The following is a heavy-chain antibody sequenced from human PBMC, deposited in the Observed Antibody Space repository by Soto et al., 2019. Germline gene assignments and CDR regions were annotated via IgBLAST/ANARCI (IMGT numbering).Heavy chain of an antibody. V-gene: IGHV3-30*18. CDR1: GFTFSSYG. D-gene: IGHD2-8*01. CDR2: ISYDGSNK. Sequence: GGSLRLSCAASGFTFSSYGMHWVRQAPGKGLEWVAVISYDGSNKYYADSVKGRFTISRDNSKNTLYLQMNSLRAEDTAVYYCAKMVSAGTVNWFDHWGQGTLVTLSS. CDR3: AKMVSAGTVNWFDH. J-gene: IGHJ5*02.